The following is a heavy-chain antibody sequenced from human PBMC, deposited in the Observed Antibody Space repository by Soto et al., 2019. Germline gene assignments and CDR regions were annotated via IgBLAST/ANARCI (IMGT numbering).Heavy chain of an antibody. CDR3: ARGEEGGSFDY. V-gene: IGHV4-31*02. Sequence: DLEWIGYIYYSGSTYYNPSLKSRVTISVDTSKNQFSLKLSSVTAADTAVYYCARGEEGGSFDYWGQGTLVTVSS. D-gene: IGHD3-16*01. CDR2: IYYSGST. J-gene: IGHJ4*02.